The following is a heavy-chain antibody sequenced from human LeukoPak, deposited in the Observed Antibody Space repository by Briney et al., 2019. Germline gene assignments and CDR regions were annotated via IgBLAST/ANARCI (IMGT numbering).Heavy chain of an antibody. Sequence: SETLSLTCTVSGGSISSYYWSWIRQPPGKGLEWIGYIYYSGSTNYNPSLKSRVTISVDTSKNQFSLKLSSVTAADTAVYYCARDLVPTYYYGSGSYSYYGMDVWGQGTTVTVSS. V-gene: IGHV4-59*01. D-gene: IGHD3-10*01. J-gene: IGHJ6*02. CDR1: GGSISSYY. CDR2: IYYSGST. CDR3: ARDLVPTYYYGSGSYSYYGMDV.